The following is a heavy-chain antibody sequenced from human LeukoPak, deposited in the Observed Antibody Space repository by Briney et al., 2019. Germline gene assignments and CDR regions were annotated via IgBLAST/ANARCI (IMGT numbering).Heavy chain of an antibody. Sequence: RASVTVSCKASGYTFTGYYMHWVRQAPGQGLEWMGWINPNSGGTNYAQKFQGRVTMTRDTSISTAYMELSRLRSDDMAVYYCARVGVGLLLTGHHPFDYWGQGTLVTVSS. CDR1: GYTFTGYY. J-gene: IGHJ4*02. V-gene: IGHV1-2*02. CDR3: ARVGVGLLLTGHHPFDY. D-gene: IGHD3-9*01. CDR2: INPNSGGT.